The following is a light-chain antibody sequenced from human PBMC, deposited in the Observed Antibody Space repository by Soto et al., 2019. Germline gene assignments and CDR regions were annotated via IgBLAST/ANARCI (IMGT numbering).Light chain of an antibody. CDR2: KAS. J-gene: IGKJ2*01. CDR1: QSINTW. V-gene: IGKV1-5*03. CDR3: QQYYSYPYT. Sequence: DIQMTQSPSTLSASVGDRVTITCRASQSINTWLAWYQQKPGKAPKLLIYKASSLQSGVPSRFSGSGSGTDFTLTISCLQSEDFATYYCQQYYSYPYTFGQGTKLEIK.